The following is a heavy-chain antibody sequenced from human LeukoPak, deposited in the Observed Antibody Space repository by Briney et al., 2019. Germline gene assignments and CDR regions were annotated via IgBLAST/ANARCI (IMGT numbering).Heavy chain of an antibody. D-gene: IGHD2-21*02. CDR1: GFTVSSNY. CDR3: ATLVVTANRNLDY. Sequence: GGSLRLSCAASGFTVSSNYMSWVRQAPGRGLEWVSIIYSGGSTYYADSVKGRFIISRDNSKNTLYLQMNSLRADDTAVYYCATLVVTANRNLDYWGQGTLVTVFS. V-gene: IGHV3-53*01. CDR2: IYSGGST. J-gene: IGHJ4*02.